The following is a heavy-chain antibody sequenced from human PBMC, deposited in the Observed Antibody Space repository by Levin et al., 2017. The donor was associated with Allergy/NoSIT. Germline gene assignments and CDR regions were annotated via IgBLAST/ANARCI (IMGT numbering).Heavy chain of an antibody. CDR1: GGSISSNNYF. J-gene: IGHJ4*02. D-gene: IGHD3-10*01. CDR3: ERGLYGSGTYADC. Sequence: SETLSLTCTVSGGSISSNNYFWGWIRQGPGKGLEWFGNIYYSGTTYYNPSRKSRVTISVDTSKKQFSLKLSSVTAAGTAVYYCERGLYGSGTYADCWGQGTLVTVSA. CDR2: IYYSGTT. V-gene: IGHV4-39*01.